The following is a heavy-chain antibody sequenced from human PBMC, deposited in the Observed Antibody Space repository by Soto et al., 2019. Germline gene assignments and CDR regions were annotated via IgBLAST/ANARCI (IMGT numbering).Heavy chain of an antibody. CDR2: MNPKSGYT. J-gene: IGHJ4*02. D-gene: IGHD1-26*01. V-gene: IGHV1-8*01. CDR1: GYTFSNYD. Sequence: QVQLVQSGAEVKKPGTSVRISCKTSGYTFSNYDINWVRQAAGQGLEWMGWMNPKSGYTGSARNCRGRVTITRATPMTTAYMALSRLRSEDTAIYSCARVMGSVDFWGPGTLVTVSS. CDR3: ARVMGSVDF.